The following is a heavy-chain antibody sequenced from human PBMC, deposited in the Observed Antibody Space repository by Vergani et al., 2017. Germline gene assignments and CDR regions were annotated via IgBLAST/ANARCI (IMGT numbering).Heavy chain of an antibody. CDR1: GFTFSSYA. Sequence: VQLLESGGGLVQPGGSLRLSCAASGFTFSSYAISWVRQAPGQGLEWMGWINPNSGGTNYAQKFQGRVTMTRDTSISTAYMELSRLRSDDTAVYYCARESRRYYFDYWGQGTLVTVSS. J-gene: IGHJ4*02. V-gene: IGHV1-2*02. CDR3: ARESRRYYFDY. CDR2: INPNSGGT.